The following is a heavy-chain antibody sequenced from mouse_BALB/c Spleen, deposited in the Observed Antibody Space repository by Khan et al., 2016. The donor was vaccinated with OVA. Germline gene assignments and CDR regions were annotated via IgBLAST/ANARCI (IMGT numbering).Heavy chain of an antibody. CDR2: IDPSKSET. Sequence: QVRLQQSGPELVRPGVSVKMSCTASGYTFTSFWIHWVKQRPGQGLDWIGMIDPSKSETRLNQKFRDKATLTVDKSSDTAYMQLTRLTSEDSAVYFCTRGGYGSPFAYWGQGTLVTVSA. CDR1: GYTFTSFW. V-gene: IGHV1S127*01. J-gene: IGHJ3*01. CDR3: TRGGYGSPFAY. D-gene: IGHD1-1*01.